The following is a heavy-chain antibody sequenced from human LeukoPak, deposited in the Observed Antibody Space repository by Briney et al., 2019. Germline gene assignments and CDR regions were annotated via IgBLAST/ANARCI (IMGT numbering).Heavy chain of an antibody. J-gene: IGHJ4*02. D-gene: IGHD4-17*01. CDR1: GGSISSGGYC. CDR3: AREDDYGDSLIGY. V-gene: IGHV4-31*03. CDR2: MYYSGST. Sequence: PSETLSLTCTVSGGSISSGGYCWSWIRQHPGKGLEWIGYMYYSGSTYYNPSLKSRVTISVDTSKNQFSLKLTSVTAADTAVYYCAREDDYGDSLIGYWGQGTLVTVSS.